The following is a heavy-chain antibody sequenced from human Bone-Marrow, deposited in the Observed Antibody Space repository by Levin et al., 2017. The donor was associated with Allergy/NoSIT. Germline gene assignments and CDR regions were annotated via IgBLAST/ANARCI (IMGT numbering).Heavy chain of an antibody. CDR3: ARELGIGDNWFDP. D-gene: IGHD7-27*01. J-gene: IGHJ5*02. V-gene: IGHV1-69*13. CDR2: IIPIFGTA. Sequence: SVKVSCKASGGTFSSYAISWVRQAPGQGLEWMGGIIPIFGTANYAQKFQGRVTITADESTSTAYMELSSLRSEDTAVYYCARELGIGDNWFDPWGQGTLVTVSS. CDR1: GGTFSSYA.